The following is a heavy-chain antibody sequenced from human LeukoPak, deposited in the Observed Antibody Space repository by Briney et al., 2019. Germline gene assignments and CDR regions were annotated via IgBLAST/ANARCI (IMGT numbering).Heavy chain of an antibody. CDR2: ISGSGGSA. J-gene: IGHJ3*02. Sequence: PGGSLRLSCAASGFTSSSYAMSWVRQAPGKGLEWVSAISGSGGSAYYGDSVKGRFTISTDNSKNTLYLQMNSLRAEDTAVYYCAKDRYYGSGSYLGAFDIWGQGTMVTVSS. CDR3: AKDRYYGSGSYLGAFDI. CDR1: GFTSSSYA. D-gene: IGHD3-10*01. V-gene: IGHV3-23*01.